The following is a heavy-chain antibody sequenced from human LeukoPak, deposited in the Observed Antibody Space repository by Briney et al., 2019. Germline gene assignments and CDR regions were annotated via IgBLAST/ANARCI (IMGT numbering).Heavy chain of an antibody. V-gene: IGHV4-34*01. Sequence: SETLSLTCAVYGGSFSGYYWSWIRQPPGKGLEWIGEINHSGSTNYNPSLKSRVTISVDTSKNQFSLKLSSVTAADTAVYYCARGFRHDYGGKRRDYYGMDVWGQGTTVTVSS. CDR2: INHSGST. J-gene: IGHJ6*02. D-gene: IGHD4-23*01. CDR3: ARGFRHDYGGKRRDYYGMDV. CDR1: GGSFSGYY.